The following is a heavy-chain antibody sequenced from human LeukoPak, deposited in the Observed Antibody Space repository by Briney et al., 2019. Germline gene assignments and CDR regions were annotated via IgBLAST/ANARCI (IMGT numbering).Heavy chain of an antibody. V-gene: IGHV1-2*02. Sequence: VASVKVSCKASGYTFTGYYMHWVRQAPGQGLEWMGWINPSSGGTNYAQKFQGRVTMTRDTSISTAYMELSRLRSDDTAIYYCARDVGEYCSSVSCYASDYWGQGTLVTVSS. D-gene: IGHD2-2*01. J-gene: IGHJ4*02. CDR1: GYTFTGYY. CDR3: ARDVGEYCSSVSCYASDY. CDR2: INPSSGGT.